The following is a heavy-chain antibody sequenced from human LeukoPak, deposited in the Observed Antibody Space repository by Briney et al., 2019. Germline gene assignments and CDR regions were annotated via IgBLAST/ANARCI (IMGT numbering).Heavy chain of an antibody. CDR3: ARVRADYDFWCGYPQEFDY. J-gene: IGHJ4*02. D-gene: IGHD3-3*01. Sequence: GGSLRLSCAASGFTFSSYWMHWVRQAPGKGPVWVSRINSDGSSTSYADSVKGRFTISRDNAKNTLYLQMNSLRAEDTAVYYCARVRADYDFWCGYPQEFDYWGQGTLVTVSS. CDR2: INSDGSST. CDR1: GFTFSSYW. V-gene: IGHV3-74*01.